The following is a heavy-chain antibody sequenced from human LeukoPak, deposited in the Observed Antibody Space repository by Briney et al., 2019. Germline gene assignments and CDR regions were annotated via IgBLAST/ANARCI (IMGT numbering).Heavy chain of an antibody. CDR1: GGSISSYY. V-gene: IGHV4-59*01. CDR3: ARDYSGDYDSSGYLYYLDY. J-gene: IGHJ4*02. D-gene: IGHD3-22*01. CDR2: IYYSGRT. Sequence: PSETLSLTCTVSGGSISSYYWSWIRQPPGKGLEWIGNIYYSGRTNYNPSLKSRVTISVDTSKNQFSLKLSSVTAADTAVYYCARDYSGDYDSSGYLYYLDYWGQGILVTVSS.